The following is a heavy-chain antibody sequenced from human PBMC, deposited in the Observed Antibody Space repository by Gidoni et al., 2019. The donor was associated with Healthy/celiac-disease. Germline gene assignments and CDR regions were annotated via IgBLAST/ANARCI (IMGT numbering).Heavy chain of an antibody. D-gene: IGHD6-19*01. CDR2: IYYSGST. CDR1: GGSISSGGYY. Sequence: QVQLQESGPGLVKPSQTLSLTCTVSGGSISSGGYYLIWSRQHPGKGLEWIVYIYYSGSTYYNPSLKSRVTISVDTSKNQFSLKLSSVTAADTAVYYCARGGCVAVAVCDAFDIWGQGTMVTVSS. V-gene: IGHV4-31*03. CDR3: ARGGCVAVAVCDAFDI. J-gene: IGHJ3*02.